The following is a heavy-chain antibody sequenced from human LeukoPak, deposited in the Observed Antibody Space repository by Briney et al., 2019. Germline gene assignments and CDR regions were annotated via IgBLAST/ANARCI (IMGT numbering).Heavy chain of an antibody. CDR3: TRDFVLLTSYDVFEN. V-gene: IGHV1-18*01. J-gene: IGHJ4*02. CDR2: INANNVDT. D-gene: IGHD3-3*01. CDR1: RYTFTTYV. Sequence: ASVKVSCKASRYTFTTYVISTVRQAPGHEVEWMGWINANNVDTHYAQKLQGRITMTTDTSTSTVYMELRSLKSDETAVYYCTRDFVLLTSYDVFENWGQGTLVTVSS.